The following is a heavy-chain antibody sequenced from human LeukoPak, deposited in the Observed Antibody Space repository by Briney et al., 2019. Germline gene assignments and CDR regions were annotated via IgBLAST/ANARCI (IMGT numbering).Heavy chain of an antibody. Sequence: SQTLSLTCTVSGGSISSGSYYWSWIRQPAGKGLEWIGRIYTSGSTNYNPFLKSRVTISIDTSKNLFSLKLSSVTAADTAVYYCARDKGIVGATNEPDAFDIWGQGTAVTVSS. V-gene: IGHV4-61*02. CDR3: ARDKGIVGATNEPDAFDI. J-gene: IGHJ3*02. CDR1: GGSISSGSYY. CDR2: IYTSGST. D-gene: IGHD1-26*01.